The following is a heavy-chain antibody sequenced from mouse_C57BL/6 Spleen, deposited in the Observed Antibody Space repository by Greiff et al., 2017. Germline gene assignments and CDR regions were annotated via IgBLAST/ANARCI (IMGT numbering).Heavy chain of an antibody. CDR3: AREGDGYYWGAMDD. Sequence: EVQLQESGPGLVKPSQSLSLTCSVTGYSITSGYYWNWIRQFPGNKLEWMGYIGYDGSNNYNPSLKNRISITRDTSKNQFFLKLNAVTTEDTATYDCAREGDGYYWGAMDDWGKGTSVTVSS. J-gene: IGHJ4*01. D-gene: IGHD2-3*01. V-gene: IGHV3-6*01. CDR1: GYSITSGYY. CDR2: IGYDGSN.